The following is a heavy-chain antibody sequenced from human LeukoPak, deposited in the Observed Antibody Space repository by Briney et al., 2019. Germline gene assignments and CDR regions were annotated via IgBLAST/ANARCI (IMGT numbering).Heavy chain of an antibody. CDR1: GFTFDDYG. CDR2: INWNGGST. J-gene: IGHJ3*02. V-gene: IGHV3-20*04. Sequence: GGSLRLSCAASGFTFDDYGMSWVRHAPGKGLEWVSGINWNGGSTGYADSVKGRFTISRDNAKNSLYLQMNSLRAEDTAVYYCARFVVPAADDSDAFDIWGQGTMVTVSS. D-gene: IGHD2-2*01. CDR3: ARFVVPAADDSDAFDI.